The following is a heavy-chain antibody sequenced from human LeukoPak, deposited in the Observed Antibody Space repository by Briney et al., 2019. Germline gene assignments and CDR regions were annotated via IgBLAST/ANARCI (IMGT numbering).Heavy chain of an antibody. J-gene: IGHJ4*02. CDR1: GGSISSYY. D-gene: IGHD3-22*01. Sequence: SETLSLTCTVSGGSISSYYWSWIRQPPGKGLEWIGYIYYSGSTNYNPSLKSRVTISVDTSKNQFSLKLSSVTAADTAVYYCARMHYYDSSGYYNYWGQGTLVTVSS. CDR2: IYYSGST. V-gene: IGHV4-59*01. CDR3: ARMHYYDSSGYYNY.